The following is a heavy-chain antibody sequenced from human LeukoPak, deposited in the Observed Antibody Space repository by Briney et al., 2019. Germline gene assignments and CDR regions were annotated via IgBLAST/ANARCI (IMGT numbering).Heavy chain of an antibody. J-gene: IGHJ4*02. CDR1: GGYISSGSYY. D-gene: IGHD3-22*01. CDR3: ARVRGGYYYDSSGEYFDY. Sequence: SQTLSLTCTVSGGYISSGSYYWSWIRQPAGKGLEWIGRIYTSGSTNYNPSLKSRVTMSVDTSKNQFSLKLSSVTAADTAVYYCARVRGGYYYDSSGEYFDYWGQGTLVTVSS. CDR2: IYTSGST. V-gene: IGHV4-61*02.